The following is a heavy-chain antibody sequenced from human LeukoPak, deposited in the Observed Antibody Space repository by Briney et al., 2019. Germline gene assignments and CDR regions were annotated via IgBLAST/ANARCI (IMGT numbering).Heavy chain of an antibody. D-gene: IGHD3-10*01. CDR3: AKDHYYGSGSYFPFDY. Sequence: GGSLRLSCAATGFTFSSYEMNWVRQAPGKGLEWVAVISYDGSNKYYADSVKGRFTISRDNSKNTLYLQMNSLRAEDTAVYYCAKDHYYGSGSYFPFDYWGQGTLVTVSS. V-gene: IGHV3-30*18. CDR1: GFTFSSYE. J-gene: IGHJ4*02. CDR2: ISYDGSNK.